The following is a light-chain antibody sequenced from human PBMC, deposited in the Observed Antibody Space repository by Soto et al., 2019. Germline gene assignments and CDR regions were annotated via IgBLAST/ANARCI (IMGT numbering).Light chain of an antibody. CDR1: HNDIGTYDY. J-gene: IGLJ1*01. Sequence: QSALTQPTSVSGSPGQSITISCTGNHNDIGTYDYVSWYQQHPGRAPRLLIHGVTTRPSGISDRFSASKSGLTASLTISGLQPEDEADYYCSSFTSNRIYVFGTGTKVNGL. V-gene: IGLV2-14*03. CDR2: GVT. CDR3: SSFTSNRIYV.